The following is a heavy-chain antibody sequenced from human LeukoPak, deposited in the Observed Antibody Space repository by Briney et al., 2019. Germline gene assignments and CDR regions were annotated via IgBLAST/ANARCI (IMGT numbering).Heavy chain of an antibody. CDR3: ARGGYGSGSYWRNYYYYYYMDV. Sequence: SVKVSCKASGGTFSSYAISWVRQAPGQGLEWMGGIVPIFGTANYAQKFQGRVTITADESTSTAYMELSSLRSEDTAVYYCARGGYGSGSYWRNYYYYYYMDVWGKGTTVTISS. CDR1: GGTFSSYA. CDR2: IVPIFGTA. D-gene: IGHD3-10*01. J-gene: IGHJ6*03. V-gene: IGHV1-69*13.